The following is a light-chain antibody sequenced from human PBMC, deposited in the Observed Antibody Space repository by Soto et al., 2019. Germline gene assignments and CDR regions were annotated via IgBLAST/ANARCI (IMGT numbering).Light chain of an antibody. CDR1: QSISSW. J-gene: IGKJ5*01. CDR2: DAS. Sequence: DIQMTQSPSTLSVSVLDIVTMTCLASQSISSWLAWYQQKPGKAPKLLIYDASSLESGVPSRFSGSGSGTEFTLTISSLQPEDFATYYCQQLNSYPITFGQGTRLEIK. V-gene: IGKV1-5*01. CDR3: QQLNSYPIT.